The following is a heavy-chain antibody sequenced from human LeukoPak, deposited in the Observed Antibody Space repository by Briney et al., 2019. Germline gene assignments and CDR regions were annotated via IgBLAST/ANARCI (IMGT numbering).Heavy chain of an antibody. V-gene: IGHV3-74*01. CDR1: GFTFSSYW. J-gene: IGHJ3*02. CDR3: ATGERHGFDI. Sequence: GGSLRLSCAASGFTFSSYWMHWVRQAPGKGLVWVSRINSDGSSTSYADSVKGRFTISRDNARNTLYLQMNSLRVEDTAVYYCATGERHGFDIWGQGTMVTVSS. CDR2: INSDGSST.